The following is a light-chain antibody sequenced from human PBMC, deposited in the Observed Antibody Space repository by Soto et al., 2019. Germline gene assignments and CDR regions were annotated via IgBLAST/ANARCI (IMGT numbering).Light chain of an antibody. V-gene: IGKV3-20*01. CDR3: QQYANSPIS. CDR2: RAS. CDR1: QSVGNSY. Sequence: EIVLTQSPGTLSLSPGERATLSCRASQSVGNSYLAWYQQKRGQAPRLLIYRASSRATGIPDRFSGSESGTDFTLTISRLEPEDFAVYYCQQYANSPISFGQGTRLEIK. J-gene: IGKJ5*01.